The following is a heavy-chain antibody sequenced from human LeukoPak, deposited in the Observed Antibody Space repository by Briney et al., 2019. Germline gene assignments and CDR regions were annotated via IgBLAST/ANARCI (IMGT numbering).Heavy chain of an antibody. V-gene: IGHV1-2*02. Sequence: GASVKVSCKASGYTFTGYYIHWVRQAPGQGLEWMGWINPNSGGTKYAQKFQGRVTMTSDMSTTTVYMELSRLRSDDTAIYYCATDPGQWMLTYYFDYWGQGTLVTVSS. CDR1: GYTFTGYY. CDR2: INPNSGGT. D-gene: IGHD4/OR15-4a*01. CDR3: ATDPGQWMLTYYFDY. J-gene: IGHJ4*02.